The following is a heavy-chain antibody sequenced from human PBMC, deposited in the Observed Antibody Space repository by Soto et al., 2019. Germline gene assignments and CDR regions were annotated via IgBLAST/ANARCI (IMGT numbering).Heavy chain of an antibody. CDR2: IMPVFRRP. V-gene: IGHV1-69*12. CDR3: ARYSDRLHLSGNYYFIFDV. CDR1: GGTFRTSA. Sequence: QVQLVQSGAEVKKPGSSVKVSCKASGGTFRTSAISWVRQAPGQGLEWVGGIMPVFRRPKYAQNFQDRVTITADESTSTAYMELNSLKSDYTAVYYCARYSDRLHLSGNYYFIFDVWGQGTAVTVSS. D-gene: IGHD1-26*01. J-gene: IGHJ6*02.